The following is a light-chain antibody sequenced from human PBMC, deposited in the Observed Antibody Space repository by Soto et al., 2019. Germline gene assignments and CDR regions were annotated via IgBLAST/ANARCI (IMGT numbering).Light chain of an antibody. V-gene: IGKV3-11*01. CDR2: DAS. Sequence: EIVLTQSPATLSLSPGERATLSCRASQNIGGSSLAWYQQKPGQSPRLLIYDASNRASGVPPRFSGSGSGTDFTLSISSIEPEDFAVYYCQQRSNWPPITFGQGTRLEIK. J-gene: IGKJ5*01. CDR3: QQRSNWPPIT. CDR1: QNIGGSS.